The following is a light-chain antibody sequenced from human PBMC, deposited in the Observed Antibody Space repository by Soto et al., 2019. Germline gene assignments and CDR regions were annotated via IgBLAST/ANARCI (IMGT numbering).Light chain of an antibody. CDR1: QSISSW. V-gene: IGKV1-5*03. CDR2: KAS. J-gene: IGKJ1*01. CDR3: QQYNNCPRT. Sequence: DIQMTQSPSTLSASVGDRVTITCRASQSISSWLAWYQQKPGKAPKVLIYKASSLESGVPSRFSGSGSGTEFTLTISSLQPDDFGTYYCQQYNNCPRTFGQGTKVEV.